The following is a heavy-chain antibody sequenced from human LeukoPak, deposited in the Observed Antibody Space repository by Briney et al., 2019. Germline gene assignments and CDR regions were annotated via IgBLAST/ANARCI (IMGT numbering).Heavy chain of an antibody. CDR3: ARAIRWSVADSYYFDY. CDR1: GFTVSRNY. D-gene: IGHD4-23*01. Sequence: HPGGSLRLSCAASGFTVSRNYMSWARQAPGKGLEWVANIKQDGSEKYYVDSVKGRFTISRDNAKNSLYLQMNSLRAEDTAAYYCARAIRWSVADSYYFDYWGQGTLVTVSS. CDR2: IKQDGSEK. J-gene: IGHJ4*02. V-gene: IGHV3-7*01.